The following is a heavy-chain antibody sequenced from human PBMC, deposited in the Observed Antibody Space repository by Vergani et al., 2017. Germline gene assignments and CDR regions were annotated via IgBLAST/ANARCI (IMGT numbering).Heavy chain of an antibody. CDR1: GFTFSSYW. V-gene: IGHV3-7*01. D-gene: IGHD6-19*01. J-gene: IGHJ4*02. Sequence: VQLVESGGGVVQPGRSLRLSCAASGFTFSSYWMSWVRQAPGKGLEWVANIKQDGSEKYYVDSVKGRFTISRDNAKNSLYLQMNSLRAEDTAVYYCARPTEDISIAVAGPEVWYFDYWGQGTLVTVSS. CDR2: IKQDGSEK. CDR3: ARPTEDISIAVAGPEVWYFDY.